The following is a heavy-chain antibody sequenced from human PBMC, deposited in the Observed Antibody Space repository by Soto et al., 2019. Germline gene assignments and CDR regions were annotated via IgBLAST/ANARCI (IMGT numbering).Heavy chain of an antibody. V-gene: IGHV3-21*01. CDR2: ISSSSSYI. CDR1: GFTFSSYS. Sequence: EVQLVESGGGLVKPGGSLRLSCAASGFTFSSYSMNWVRQAPGKGLEWVSSISSSSSYIYYADSVKGRFTISRDNAKNALYLQMNSLRAEDTAVYYCARDDYGDLYPFDYWGQGTLVTVSS. J-gene: IGHJ4*02. CDR3: ARDDYGDLYPFDY. D-gene: IGHD4-17*01.